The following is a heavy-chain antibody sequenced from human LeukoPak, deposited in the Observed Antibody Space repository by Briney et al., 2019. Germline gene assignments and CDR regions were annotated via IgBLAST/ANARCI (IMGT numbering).Heavy chain of an antibody. D-gene: IGHD3-10*01. V-gene: IGHV3-9*01. J-gene: IGHJ4*02. CDR2: ISWNSGSI. CDR3: ANFRPGY. Sequence: GGSLRLSCAASGFTFSSYAMHWVRQAPGKGLEWVSGISWNSGSIGYADSVKGRFTISRDNAKNSLYLQMNSLRAEDTALYYCANFRPGYWGQGTLVTVSS. CDR1: GFTFSSYA.